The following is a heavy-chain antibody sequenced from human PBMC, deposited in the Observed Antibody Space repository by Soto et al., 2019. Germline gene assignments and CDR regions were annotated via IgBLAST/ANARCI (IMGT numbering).Heavy chain of an antibody. D-gene: IGHD3-16*01. Sequence: SETLSLTCTVSGGSISSGDSYWSWIRQSPGKGLEWIGYIFYSGSTYYNPSLGSRFTISVDTSKDQFSLKLNSVTAADTAVYYCAREGAASYSYYYGTDVWGQGTTVTVSS. J-gene: IGHJ6*02. CDR1: GGSISSGDSY. CDR3: AREGAASYSYYYGTDV. CDR2: IFYSGST. V-gene: IGHV4-30-4*01.